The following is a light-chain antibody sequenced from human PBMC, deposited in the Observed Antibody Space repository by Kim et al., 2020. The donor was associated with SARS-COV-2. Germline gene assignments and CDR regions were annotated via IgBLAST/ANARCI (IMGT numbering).Light chain of an antibody. CDR2: DVN. J-gene: IGLJ2*01. Sequence: GQSITTPCTGTSSDIGGYNHVSWYQQYPGKAPKLMIYDVNKRPSGVSNRFSGSKSGNTASLTISGLQTDDESDYYCGSHASGSTWVFGGGTQLTVL. CDR3: GSHASGSTWV. V-gene: IGLV2-14*04. CDR1: SSDIGGYNH.